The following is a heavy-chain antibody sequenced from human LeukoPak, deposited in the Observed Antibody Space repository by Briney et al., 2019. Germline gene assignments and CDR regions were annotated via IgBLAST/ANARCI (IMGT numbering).Heavy chain of an antibody. J-gene: IGHJ4*02. CDR3: AKGSRGYYDSSVLIDY. CDR1: GFTFSSYG. D-gene: IGHD3-22*01. CDR2: ISWNSGSI. V-gene: IGHV3-9*01. Sequence: GRSLRLSCAASGFTFSSYGMHWVRQAPGKGLEWVSGISWNSGSIGYADSVKGRFTISRDNAKNSLYLQMNSLRAEDTALYYCAKGSRGYYDSSVLIDYWGQGTLVTVSS.